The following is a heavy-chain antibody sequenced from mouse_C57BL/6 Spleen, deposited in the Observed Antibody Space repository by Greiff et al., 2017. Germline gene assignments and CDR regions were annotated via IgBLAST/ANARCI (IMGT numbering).Heavy chain of an antibody. CDR3: ARRGYYDYDEGYYYAMDY. CDR2: IGPGSGST. CDR1: GYTFTDYY. D-gene: IGHD2-4*01. V-gene: IGHV1-77*01. Sequence: VQLQQSGAELVKPGASVKISCKASGYTFTDYYINWVKQRPGQGLEWIGKIGPGSGSTYYNEKFKGKATLTADKSSSTAYMQLSSLTSADSAVYFCARRGYYDYDEGYYYAMDYWGQGTSVTVSS. J-gene: IGHJ4*01.